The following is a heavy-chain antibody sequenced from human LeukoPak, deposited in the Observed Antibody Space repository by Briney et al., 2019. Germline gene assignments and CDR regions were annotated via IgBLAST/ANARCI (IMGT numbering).Heavy chain of an antibody. J-gene: IGHJ4*02. D-gene: IGHD5-18*01. CDR3: AKDGRGGYSYGSYFDS. Sequence: YADSVKGRFTISRDNSKNTLYLQMNSLRAEDTALYYCAKDGRGGYSYGSYFDSWGQGILVTVSS. V-gene: IGHV3-23*01.